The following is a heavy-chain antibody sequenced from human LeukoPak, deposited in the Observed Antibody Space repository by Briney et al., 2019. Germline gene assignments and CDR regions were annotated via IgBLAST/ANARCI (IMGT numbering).Heavy chain of an antibody. CDR3: ARALTYNYGSGSWVDD. CDR1: GYSFTSYW. V-gene: IGHV5-51*01. CDR2: IYPGDSDT. Sequence: GESLKISCKGSGYSFTSYWIGWVRQMPGKGLEWMGIIYPGDSDTRYSPSFQGQVTISADKSISTAYLQWGSLKASDTAVYYCARALTYNYGSGSWVDDWGQGTLVTVSS. D-gene: IGHD3-10*01. J-gene: IGHJ4*02.